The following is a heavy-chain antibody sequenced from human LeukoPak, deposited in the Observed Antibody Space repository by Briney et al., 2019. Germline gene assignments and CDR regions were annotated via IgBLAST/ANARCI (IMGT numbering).Heavy chain of an antibody. CDR3: ARDPPRHILGAFDI. CDR2: IEEDGSEK. D-gene: IGHD2-21*01. J-gene: IGHJ3*02. CDR1: GFTFSNYW. Sequence: QTGGSLRLSCAASGFTFSNYWMTWVRQAPGKGLEWVANIEEDGSEKYYVDSVKGRFTISRDNAKNSLYLQMNSLRAEDTAVYYCARDPPRHILGAFDIWGQGTMVTVSS. V-gene: IGHV3-7*01.